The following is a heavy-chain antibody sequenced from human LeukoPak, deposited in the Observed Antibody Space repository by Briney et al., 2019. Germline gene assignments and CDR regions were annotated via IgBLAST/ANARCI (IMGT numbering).Heavy chain of an antibody. Sequence: GGSLRLSCAASGFTVSSNYMSWVRQAPGKGLEWVSVIYSGGSTYYADSVKGRFTISRDNSKNTLYLQMNSLRAEDTAVYYCARAAAGTSVDYWGQGALVTVSS. J-gene: IGHJ4*02. V-gene: IGHV3-66*01. CDR2: IYSGGST. D-gene: IGHD6-13*01. CDR1: GFTVSSNY. CDR3: ARAAAGTSVDY.